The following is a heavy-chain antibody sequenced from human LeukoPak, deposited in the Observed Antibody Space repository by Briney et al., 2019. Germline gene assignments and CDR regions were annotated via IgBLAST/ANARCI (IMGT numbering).Heavy chain of an antibody. D-gene: IGHD4-17*01. V-gene: IGHV3-7*01. J-gene: IGHJ6*03. CDR1: GFTFSSYS. Sequence: TGGSLRLSCAASGFTFSSYSMNWVRQAPGKGLEWVANIKQDGSEKYYVDSVKGRFTISRDNAKNSLYLQMNSLRAEDTAVYYCARDRTTVTTDCYYMDVWGKGTTVTVSS. CDR2: IKQDGSEK. CDR3: ARDRTTVTTDCYYMDV.